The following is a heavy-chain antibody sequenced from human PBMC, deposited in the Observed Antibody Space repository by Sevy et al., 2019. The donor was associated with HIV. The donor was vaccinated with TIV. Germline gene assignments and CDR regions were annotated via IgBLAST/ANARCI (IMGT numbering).Heavy chain of an antibody. V-gene: IGHV4-39*01. CDR2: FYSTGST. CDR3: ATARASGWYGGTGGYFDL. CDR1: GGSISSSSYY. Sequence: SETLSLTCNVSGGSISSSSYYWGWIRQPPGKGLEGIGSFYSTGSTSYNPSLRSRVTVSADTSKTQFSLKLDSVSAADTAVYYCATARASGWYGGTGGYFDLWGRGTLVTVSS. J-gene: IGHJ2*01. D-gene: IGHD6-19*01.